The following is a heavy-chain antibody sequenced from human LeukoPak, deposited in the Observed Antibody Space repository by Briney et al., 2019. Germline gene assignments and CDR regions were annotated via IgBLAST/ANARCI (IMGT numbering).Heavy chain of an antibody. CDR3: ARLKDYGLGSYPFDY. CDR2: INHSGST. D-gene: IGHD3-10*01. Sequence: SETLSLTCAVYGGSFSGYYWSWIRQPPGKGLEWIGEINHSGSTYYNPSLKSRVTISVDTSKNQFSLKLSSVTAADTAVYYCARLKDYGLGSYPFDYWGQGTLVTVSS. J-gene: IGHJ4*02. V-gene: IGHV4-34*01. CDR1: GGSFSGYY.